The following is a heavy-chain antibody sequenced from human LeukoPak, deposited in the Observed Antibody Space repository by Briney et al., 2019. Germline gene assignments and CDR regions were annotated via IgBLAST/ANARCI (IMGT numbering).Heavy chain of an antibody. Sequence: SETLSLTCTVSGGSISSYYWSWIRQPPGKGLEWIGYICYSGSTNYNPSLKSRVTISVDTSKNQFSLKLSSVTAADTAVYYCARVGSSGWYALYYFDYWGQGTLVTVSS. CDR1: GGSISSYY. CDR3: ARVGSSGWYALYYFDY. J-gene: IGHJ4*02. D-gene: IGHD6-19*01. CDR2: ICYSGST. V-gene: IGHV4-59*01.